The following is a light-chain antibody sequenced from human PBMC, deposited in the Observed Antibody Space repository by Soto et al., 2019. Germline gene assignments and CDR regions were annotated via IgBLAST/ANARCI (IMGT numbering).Light chain of an antibody. J-gene: IGLJ2*01. V-gene: IGLV2-14*01. CDR3: SSYTITSTPVV. CDR1: SADVGSYNY. Sequence: QSVLTQPASVSGSPGQSITISCTGTSADVGSYNYVSWYQQHPGKAPRLMIYEVTNRPSGVSDRFSGSKSGNTASLTISALQAEDEADYYCSSYTITSTPVVFGGGTKLTVL. CDR2: EVT.